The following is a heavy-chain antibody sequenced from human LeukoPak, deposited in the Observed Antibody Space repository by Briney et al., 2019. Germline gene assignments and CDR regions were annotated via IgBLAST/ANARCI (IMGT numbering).Heavy chain of an antibody. CDR2: MYPVNSDT. Sequence: GESLKISCEGFGYSFTNYWIGWVRHMPGKGLEWMGIMYPVNSDTRYSLSFQGRVTMSADKSISTAYLQWNSLKASDTAMYYCARPTGQWQGEFDYWGQGALVTVSS. CDR1: GYSFTNYW. J-gene: IGHJ4*02. V-gene: IGHV5-51*01. D-gene: IGHD6-19*01. CDR3: ARPTGQWQGEFDY.